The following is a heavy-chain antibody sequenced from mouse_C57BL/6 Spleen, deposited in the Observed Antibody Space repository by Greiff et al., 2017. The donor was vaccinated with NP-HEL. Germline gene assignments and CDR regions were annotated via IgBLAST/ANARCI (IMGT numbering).Heavy chain of an antibody. J-gene: IGHJ1*03. CDR1: GYTFTDHT. CDR2: IYPRDGST. Sequence: QVQLQQSDAELVKPGASVKISCKVSGYTFTDHTIHWMKQRPEQGLEWIGYIYPRDGSTKYNEKFKGKATLTADKSSSTAYMQLNSLTSEDSAVYFCARQGYGSSSGWYFDVWGTGTTVTVSS. V-gene: IGHV1-78*01. D-gene: IGHD1-1*01. CDR3: ARQGYGSSSGWYFDV.